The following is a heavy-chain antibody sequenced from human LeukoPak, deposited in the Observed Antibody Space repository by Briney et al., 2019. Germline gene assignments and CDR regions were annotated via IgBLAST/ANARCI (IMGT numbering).Heavy chain of an antibody. D-gene: IGHD6-13*01. V-gene: IGHV3-11*03. J-gene: IGHJ4*02. CDR3: AAGTAADF. CDR2: ISSSSSYT. Sequence: GASLTPSCVVSGIPFSDYYMSWIRQAPGKGLEWISYISSSSSYTDYADSVKGRFTISRDNAKSALYLQLNSLRLEDTAVYYCAAGTAADFWGEGTLVTVSS. CDR1: GIPFSDYY.